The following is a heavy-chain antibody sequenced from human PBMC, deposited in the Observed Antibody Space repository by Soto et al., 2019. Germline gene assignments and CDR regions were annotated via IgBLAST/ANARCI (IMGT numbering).Heavy chain of an antibody. V-gene: IGHV4-59*01. Sequence: KPSETLSLTCTFSCGSIISYYWSWIRQPPGKGLEWIAYIYYSGSTNYNPSLKSRVTISVDWSNNQFSLEVSSLTAADTAVYYCARGSYYFDYWGQGTLVTVSS. J-gene: IGHJ4*02. CDR2: IYYSGST. CDR3: ARGSYYFDY. CDR1: CGSIISYY.